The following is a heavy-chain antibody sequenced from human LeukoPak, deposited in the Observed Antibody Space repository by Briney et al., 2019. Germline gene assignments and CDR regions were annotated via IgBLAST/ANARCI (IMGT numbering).Heavy chain of an antibody. J-gene: IGHJ5*02. CDR2: IYTSGST. CDR3: AREGPYSSSWSIRMNWFDP. Sequence: PSETLSLTCTVSGGSISSYYWSWIRQPAGKGLEWIGRIYTSGSTNYNPSLKSRVTMSVDTSKNQFSLKLSSVTAADTAVYYCAREGPYSSSWSIRMNWFDPWGQGTLVTVSS. CDR1: GGSISSYY. V-gene: IGHV4-4*07. D-gene: IGHD6-13*01.